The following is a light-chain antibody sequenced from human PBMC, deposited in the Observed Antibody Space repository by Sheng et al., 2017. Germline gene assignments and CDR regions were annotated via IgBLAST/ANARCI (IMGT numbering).Light chain of an antibody. CDR3: QKYDSDPLT. Sequence: DIQMTQSPSSVSASVGDRVTITCRASQAISNYLAWYQQEPGKVPKLLIYSASTLQSGVPSRFSGSGSGTDFTLTISNLQPEDVATYYCQKYDSDPLTFGPGTRVDI. V-gene: IGKV1-27*01. CDR1: QAISNY. J-gene: IGKJ3*01. CDR2: SAS.